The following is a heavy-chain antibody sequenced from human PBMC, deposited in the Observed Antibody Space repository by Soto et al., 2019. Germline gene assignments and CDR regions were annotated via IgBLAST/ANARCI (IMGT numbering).Heavy chain of an antibody. D-gene: IGHD6-19*01. V-gene: IGHV1-24*01. J-gene: IGHJ3*02. CDR3: AREKWLVRRNDPFDI. CDR1: GYTLTELS. CDR2: IDPEDGET. Sequence: ASVKVSCKVSGYTLTELSMHWVRQAPGKGLEWMGGIDPEDGETIYAQKFQGRVTLTRDTSTNTVNMELSSLRSEDTAVYYCAREKWLVRRNDPFDIWGQGTMVTVSS.